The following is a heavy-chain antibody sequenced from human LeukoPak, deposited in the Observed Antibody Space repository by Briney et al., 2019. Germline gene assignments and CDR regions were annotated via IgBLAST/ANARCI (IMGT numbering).Heavy chain of an antibody. J-gene: IGHJ6*03. CDR1: GYTFTGYY. CDR3: ARGVVVAANGFDYMDV. D-gene: IGHD2-15*01. CDR2: INPNSGGT. Sequence: ASVKVSCRASGYTFTGYYMHWVRQAPGQGLEWMGWINPNSGGTNYAQKFQGRVTMTRDTSISTAYMELSRLRSDDTAVYYCARGVVVAANGFDYMDVWGKGTTVIVSS. V-gene: IGHV1-2*02.